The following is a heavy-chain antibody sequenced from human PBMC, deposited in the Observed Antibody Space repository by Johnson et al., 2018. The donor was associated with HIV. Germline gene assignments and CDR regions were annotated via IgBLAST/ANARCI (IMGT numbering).Heavy chain of an antibody. CDR1: GFMFDDYA. Sequence: VQLVESGGGLVQPGGSLRLSCAASGFMFDDYAMHWVRQAPGKGLEWVSRISWNSGSLGYADSVKGRFSISRDNPNNSLYLQMNTLRVEDTALYYCAKDRDLAAAGTDAFDNWGQGTMVTVSS. D-gene: IGHD6-13*01. V-gene: IGHV3-9*01. J-gene: IGHJ3*02. CDR2: ISWNSGSL. CDR3: AKDRDLAAAGTDAFDN.